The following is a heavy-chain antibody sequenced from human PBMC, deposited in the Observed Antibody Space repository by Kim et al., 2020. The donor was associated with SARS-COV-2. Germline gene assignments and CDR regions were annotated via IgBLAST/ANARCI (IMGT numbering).Heavy chain of an antibody. CDR3: ARVAISSWLLDY. V-gene: IGHV1-2*06. CDR2: INPNSGGT. J-gene: IGHJ4*02. CDR1: GYTFTGYY. D-gene: IGHD6-13*01. Sequence: ASVKVSCKASGYTFTGYYMHWVRQAPGQWLEWMGRINPNSGGTNYAQKFQGRVTMTRDTSISTAYMELSRLRSDDTAVYYCARVAISSWLLDYWGQGTLVTVSS.